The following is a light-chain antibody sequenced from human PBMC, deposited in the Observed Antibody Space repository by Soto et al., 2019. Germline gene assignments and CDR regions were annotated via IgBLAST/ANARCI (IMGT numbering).Light chain of an antibody. J-gene: IGKJ4*01. CDR2: GAS. CDR1: QSVDIY. Sequence: EIVMTQSPATLSVSPGERATLSRRASQSVDIYLAWYQQKLGQPPTLLIFGASSRATGIPARFSGSGSGTEFNVTISRVQSEGFAVYFCQQYDEWLLVTGGGGTKAEI. V-gene: IGKV3D-15*01. CDR3: QQYDEWLLVT.